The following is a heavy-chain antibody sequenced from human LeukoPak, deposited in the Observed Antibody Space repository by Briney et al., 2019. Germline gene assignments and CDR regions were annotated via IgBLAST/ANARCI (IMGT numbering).Heavy chain of an antibody. D-gene: IGHD6-13*01. CDR1: GGSISSGDYY. CDR3: XRNVYSSSWYYFDY. Sequence: PSETLSLTCTVSGGSISSGDYYWSWIRQPPGKGLEWIGYIYYSGSTYYNPSLKSRVTISVDTSKNQFSLRLSSVTAADTAVYFXXRNVYSSSWYYFDYWGQGTLVTVSS. J-gene: IGHJ4*02. CDR2: IYYSGST. V-gene: IGHV4-30-4*01.